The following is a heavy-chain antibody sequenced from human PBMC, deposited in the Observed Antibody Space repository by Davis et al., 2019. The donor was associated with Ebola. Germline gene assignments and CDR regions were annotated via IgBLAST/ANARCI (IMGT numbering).Heavy chain of an antibody. Sequence: ASVKVSCKASGYTFSTYGISWARQAPGQGLEWMGWISAYNGNTNTAQKFRGRVTMTTDTSTNTVYMELRSLRSDDTAVYYCARQYRFDGSDYRDNWFDPWGQGTLVTVSS. V-gene: IGHV1-18*01. CDR1: GYTFSTYG. D-gene: IGHD3-22*01. J-gene: IGHJ5*02. CDR2: ISAYNGNT. CDR3: ARQYRFDGSDYRDNWFDP.